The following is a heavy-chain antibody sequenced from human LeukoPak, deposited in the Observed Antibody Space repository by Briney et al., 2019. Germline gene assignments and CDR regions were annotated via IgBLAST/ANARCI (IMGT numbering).Heavy chain of an antibody. CDR3: ARDILYYDSRTVFDY. Sequence: PGGSLRLSCAASGFTFSDYYMSSIRQAPGKGLEWVSYISSSGSTIYYADSVKGRFTISRDNAKSSLYLQMNSLRAEDTAVYYCARDILYYDSRTVFDYWGQGTLVTVSS. CDR2: ISSSGSTI. V-gene: IGHV3-11*01. D-gene: IGHD3-3*01. J-gene: IGHJ4*02. CDR1: GFTFSDYY.